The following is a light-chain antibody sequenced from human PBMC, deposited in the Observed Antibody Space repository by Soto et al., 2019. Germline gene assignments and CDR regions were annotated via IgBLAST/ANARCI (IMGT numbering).Light chain of an antibody. Sequence: DIQMTQSPSTLSASVGDRVTITCRASRSISSWLAWYQQKPGKAPNLLIYKASTLESGVPSRFSGSGSGTEFTLTISSVQPDDFATYYCQQYKSYPLTFGGGTKVDIK. CDR1: RSISSW. V-gene: IGKV1-5*03. J-gene: IGKJ4*01. CDR3: QQYKSYPLT. CDR2: KAS.